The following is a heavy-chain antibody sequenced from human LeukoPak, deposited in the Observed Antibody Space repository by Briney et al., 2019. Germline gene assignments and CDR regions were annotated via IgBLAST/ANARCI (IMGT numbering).Heavy chain of an antibody. CDR1: GGSISSYY. CDR2: IYYSGST. J-gene: IGHJ6*03. V-gene: IGHV4-59*01. D-gene: IGHD3-10*01. Sequence: SETLSLTCTVSGGSISSYYWSWIRQPPGKGLEWIGYIYYSGSTNYNPSLKSRVTISVDTSKNQFSLKLSSVTAADTAVYYCARVPTMVRGVMNNKTTYYYYYYMDVWGKGTTVTISS. CDR3: ARVPTMVRGVMNNKTTYYYYYYMDV.